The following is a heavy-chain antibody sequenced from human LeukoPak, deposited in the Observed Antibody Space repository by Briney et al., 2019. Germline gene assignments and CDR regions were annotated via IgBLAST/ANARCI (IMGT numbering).Heavy chain of an antibody. CDR2: IWYSGRT. D-gene: IGHD1-26*01. V-gene: IGHV4-59*01. CDR3: ARDRVGVTAGFDF. CDR1: GGSISSYY. Sequence: SETLSLTCTVSGGSISSYYWSWIRQPPGEGLEWIGYIWYSGRTNYNPSLKSRVTISLDTSKNQSSLKMDSVTAADTAVYYCARDRVGVTAGFDFWGQGTLVTVSS. J-gene: IGHJ4*02.